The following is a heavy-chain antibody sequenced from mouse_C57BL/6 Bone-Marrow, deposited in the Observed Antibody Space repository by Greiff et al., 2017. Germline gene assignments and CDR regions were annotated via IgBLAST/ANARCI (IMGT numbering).Heavy chain of an antibody. CDR2: IYPRSGTT. D-gene: IGHD2-5*01. J-gene: IGHJ1*03. V-gene: IGHV1-81*01. CDR3: AESGAYYSTGWYFDV. Sequence: VQLQQSGAELARPGASVKLSCKASGYTFTSYGISWVKQSTGQGLEWIGEIYPRSGTTYYNEKFKGKATLTADKSSSTAYMELRSLTSEDSAVYFCAESGAYYSTGWYFDVGGRGTTVTV. CDR1: GYTFTSYG.